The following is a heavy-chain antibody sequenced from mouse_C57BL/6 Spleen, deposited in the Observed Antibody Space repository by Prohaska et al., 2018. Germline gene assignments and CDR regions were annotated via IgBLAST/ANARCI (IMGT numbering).Heavy chain of an antibody. J-gene: IGHJ2*01. D-gene: IGHD1-1*01. V-gene: IGHV1-72*01. CDR2: IDPNSGGT. CDR3: ARSLFITTVVAPFDY. Sequence: VKQRPGRGLEWIGRIDPNSGGTKYNEKFKSKATLTVDKPSSTAYMQLSSLTSEDSAVYYCARSLFITTVVAPFDYWGQGTTLTVSS.